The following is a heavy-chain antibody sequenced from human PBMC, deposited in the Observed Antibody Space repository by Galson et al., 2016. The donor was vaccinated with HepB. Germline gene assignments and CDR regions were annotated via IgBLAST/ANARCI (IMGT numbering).Heavy chain of an antibody. CDR1: GYTFTNYV. Sequence: SVKVSCKASGYTFTNYVIHWVRQAPGQKLEWMGWIHAGNGDTKYSREFQGRVTIGKDSSATTAYMEVSSLRSEDTAVYYCVRERRAEFDYWGHGTLVAVSS. CDR3: VRERRAEFDY. V-gene: IGHV1-3*01. J-gene: IGHJ4*01. CDR2: IHAGNGDT.